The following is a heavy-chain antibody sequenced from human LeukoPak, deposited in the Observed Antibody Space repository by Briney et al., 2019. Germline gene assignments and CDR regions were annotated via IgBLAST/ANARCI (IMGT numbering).Heavy chain of an antibody. V-gene: IGHV1-18*01. D-gene: IGHD6-19*01. CDR3: AREAAVAGTADY. J-gene: IGHJ4*02. CDR2: ISAYNGNT. Sequence: ASVKASCKASGYTFTSYGISWVRQAPGQGLEWMGWISAYNGNTNYAQKLQGRVTMTTDTSTSTAYMELRSLRSDDTAVYYCAREAAVAGTADYWGQGTLVTVSS. CDR1: GYTFTSYG.